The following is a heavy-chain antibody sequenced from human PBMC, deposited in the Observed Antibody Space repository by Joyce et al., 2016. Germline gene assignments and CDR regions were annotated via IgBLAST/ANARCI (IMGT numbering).Heavy chain of an antibody. Sequence: EVQLVQPGAEVKKPGESLVNSCKGSGYRFSSCWPGWVPQVPGKGRECMGIIYPGDSGTRYSASFEGQVSIAAEKSINTAYLQWSRLRATDTAIYYCARAPELDYWGQGTLVTVSS. CDR2: IYPGDSGT. V-gene: IGHV5-51*01. CDR3: ARAPELDY. J-gene: IGHJ4*02. CDR1: GYRFSSCW.